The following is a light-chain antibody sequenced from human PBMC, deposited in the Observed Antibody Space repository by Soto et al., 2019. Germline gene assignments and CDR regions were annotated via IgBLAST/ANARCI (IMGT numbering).Light chain of an antibody. CDR1: SSDVGNYNL. CDR2: EDN. Sequence: QSALTQPASVSGSPGQSITFSCTGTSSDVGNYNLVSWYQQHPGKAPKLIIYEDNKRPSGVSNRFSGSKSGNTASLTISGLQAEDEADYYCSSYTSSSTLYVFGTGTKLTVL. V-gene: IGLV2-14*02. J-gene: IGLJ1*01. CDR3: SSYTSSSTLYV.